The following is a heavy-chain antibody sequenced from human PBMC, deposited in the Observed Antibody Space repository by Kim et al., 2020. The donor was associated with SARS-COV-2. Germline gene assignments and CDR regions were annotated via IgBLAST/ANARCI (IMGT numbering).Heavy chain of an antibody. CDR3: ASTYYYGSGSYFDY. J-gene: IGHJ4*02. V-gene: IGHV4-59*01. CDR1: GASITSYY. Sequence: SETLSLTCTVSGASITSYYWNWIRQPPGKGLEWIGYVYHSGSFNYNPSLKSRVSISVDTSKKHLSLKLSSVTAADTAVYYCASTYYYGSGSYFDYWGQGTLVTVSS. CDR2: VYHSGSF. D-gene: IGHD3-10*01.